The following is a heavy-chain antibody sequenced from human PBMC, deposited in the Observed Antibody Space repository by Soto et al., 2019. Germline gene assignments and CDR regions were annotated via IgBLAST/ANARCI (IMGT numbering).Heavy chain of an antibody. CDR3: ARGDYYDLMDV. CDR1: GGSFSGYY. D-gene: IGHD3-22*01. Sequence: QVQLQQWGAGLLKPSETLSLTCAVYGGSFSGYYWSWIRQPPGKGLEWIGEINHSGSTNYNPPLKRRVTISVDPSKHQFSLKLSSVTAADTAVYYCARGDYYDLMDVWGQGTTVTVSS. V-gene: IGHV4-34*01. J-gene: IGHJ6*02. CDR2: INHSGST.